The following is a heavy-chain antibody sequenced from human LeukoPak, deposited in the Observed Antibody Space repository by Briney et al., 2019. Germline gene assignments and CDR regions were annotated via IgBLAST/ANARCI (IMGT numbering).Heavy chain of an antibody. V-gene: IGHV3-11*01. CDR2: ISASGDTI. CDR3: AARSVASNPEAY. Sequence: GGSLRLSCAASGFTFSDHYKSWNRQAPGKGLEWVSYISASGDTIYYADSVKGRFTISRDNARNSLYLQMSSLRAEDTAVYYCAARSVASNPEAYWGQGTLVTVSS. CDR1: GFTFSDHY. J-gene: IGHJ4*02. D-gene: IGHD5-24*01.